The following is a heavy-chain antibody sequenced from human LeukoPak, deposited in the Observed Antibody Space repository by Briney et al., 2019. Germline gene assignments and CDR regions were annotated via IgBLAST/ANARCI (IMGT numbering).Heavy chain of an antibody. Sequence: SETLSLTCAVYGGSFSGYYWSWIRQPPGKGLEWIGYVFYTGNANYNPSLKSRVTISVDTSKNQFSLKLSSVTAADTAVYYRARHLITGTTYRQGFDIWGQGTMVTVSS. CDR3: ARHLITGTTYRQGFDI. J-gene: IGHJ3*02. V-gene: IGHV4-59*08. CDR1: GGSFSGYY. D-gene: IGHD1-1*01. CDR2: VFYTGNA.